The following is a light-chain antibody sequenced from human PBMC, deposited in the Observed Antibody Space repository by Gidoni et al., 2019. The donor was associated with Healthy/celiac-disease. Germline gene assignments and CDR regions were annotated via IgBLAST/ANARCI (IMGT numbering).Light chain of an antibody. CDR2: GNS. V-gene: IGLV1-40*01. J-gene: IGLJ2*01. CDR3: QSYDSSLSGVL. CDR1: SSNIGAGYD. Sequence: QSVLTQPPSVSGAPGQRVTISCTGSSSNIGAGYDVHWYQQLPGTAPKLLIYGNSNRPSGVPDRFSGSKSCTSASLAITGLQAEDEADYFCQSYDSSLSGVLFGGGTKLTVL.